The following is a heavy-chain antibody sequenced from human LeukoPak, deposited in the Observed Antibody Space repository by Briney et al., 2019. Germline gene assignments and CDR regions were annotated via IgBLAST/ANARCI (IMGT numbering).Heavy chain of an antibody. Sequence: ASVKVSCKASGYTFTSYDINWVRQAPGQGLEWMGGIIPIFGTANYAQKFQGRVTITADESTSTAYMELSSLRSEDTAVYYCARGQDFWSGYYDYWGQGTLVTVSS. CDR3: ARGQDFWSGYYDY. V-gene: IGHV1-69*13. J-gene: IGHJ4*02. D-gene: IGHD3-3*01. CDR2: IIPIFGTA. CDR1: GYTFTSYD.